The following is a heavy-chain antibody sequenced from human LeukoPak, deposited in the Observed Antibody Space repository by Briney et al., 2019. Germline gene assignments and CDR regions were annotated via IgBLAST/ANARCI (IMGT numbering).Heavy chain of an antibody. CDR2: INPSGGST. D-gene: IGHD3-22*01. J-gene: IGHJ4*02. CDR1: GYTFTSYY. CDR3: AREGYYYDSSGYLFDY. Sequence: ASVKVSCKASGYTFTSYYMHWVRQAPGQGLAWMGIINPSGGSTSYAQKFQGRVTMTRDTSTSTVYMELSSLRSEDTAEYYCAREGYYYDSSGYLFDYWGQGTLVTVSS. V-gene: IGHV1-46*01.